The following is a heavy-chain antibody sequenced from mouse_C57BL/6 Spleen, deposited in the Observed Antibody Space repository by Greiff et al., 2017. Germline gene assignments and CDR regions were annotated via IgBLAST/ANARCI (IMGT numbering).Heavy chain of an antibody. CDR3: AGPVTGTGNAMDY. Sequence: EVHLVESGGDLVKPGGSLKLSCAASGFTFSSYGMSWVRQTPDKRLEWVATISSGGSYTYYPDSVKGRFTISRDNAKNTLYLQMSSLKSEDTAMDYCAGPVTGTGNAMDYWGQGTSVTVSS. V-gene: IGHV5-6*01. D-gene: IGHD4-1*01. CDR2: ISSGGSYT. J-gene: IGHJ4*01. CDR1: GFTFSSYG.